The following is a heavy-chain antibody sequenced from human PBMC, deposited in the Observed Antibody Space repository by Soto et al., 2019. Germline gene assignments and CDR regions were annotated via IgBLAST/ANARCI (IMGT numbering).Heavy chain of an antibody. J-gene: IGHJ6*02. D-gene: IGHD3-10*01. CDR1: GFTFSRYG. Sequence: QVQLVESGGGVVQPGRSLRLSCAASGFTFSRYGMHWVRQAPGKGLEWVAVIWYDGSNKYYADSVKGRFTISRDNSKNSLYLQMNSLRAEDTAVYYCARDLMVRGDPRGMDVWGQGTTVTVSS. CDR3: ARDLMVRGDPRGMDV. CDR2: IWYDGSNK. V-gene: IGHV3-33*01.